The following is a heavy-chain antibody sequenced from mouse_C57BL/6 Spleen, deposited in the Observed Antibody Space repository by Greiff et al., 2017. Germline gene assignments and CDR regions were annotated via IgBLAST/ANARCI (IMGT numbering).Heavy chain of an antibody. CDR3: ARGVDSY. CDR1: GFTFSDYG. J-gene: IGHJ3*01. V-gene: IGHV5-17*01. CDR2: ISSGSSTI. Sequence: EVMLVESGGGLVKPGGSLKLSCAASGFTFSDYGMHWVRQAPEKGLGWVAYISSGSSTIYYADTVKGRFTISRDNAKHTLFLPMTSVRSEDTAMYCGARGVDSYWGQGTLVTVSA.